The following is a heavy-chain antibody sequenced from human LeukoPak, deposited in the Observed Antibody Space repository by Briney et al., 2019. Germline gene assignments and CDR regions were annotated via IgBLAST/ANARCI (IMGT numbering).Heavy chain of an antibody. V-gene: IGHV4-59*12. CDR1: GVSFHNYY. CDR2: IWHSGIT. J-gene: IGHJ4*02. Sequence: PSETLSLTCTVSGVSFHNYYWSWIRQPPGKGLEWIANIWHSGITNYNPSLKGRVTISVDPSKNQFSLRLSSVTAADTAVYYCARDNYDSSGMDYFDRWGQGTLVTVAS. D-gene: IGHD3-22*01. CDR3: ARDNYDSSGMDYFDR.